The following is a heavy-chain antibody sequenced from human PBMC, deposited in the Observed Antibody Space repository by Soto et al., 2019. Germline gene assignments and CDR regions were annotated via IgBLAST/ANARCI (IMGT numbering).Heavy chain of an antibody. CDR2: IYSGGST. CDR3: ARGYCSGTSCGGAIDY. V-gene: IGHV3-53*01. Sequence: EVQLVESGGGLIQPGGSLRLSCAASGFTVSSNYMSWVRQAPGKGLEWVSFIYSGGSTYYADSVKGRFTISRDNAKNTLYRQMNRLRAEDTAVYYCARGYCSGTSCGGAIDYWGQGTLVTVSS. J-gene: IGHJ4*02. D-gene: IGHD2-2*01. CDR1: GFTVSSNY.